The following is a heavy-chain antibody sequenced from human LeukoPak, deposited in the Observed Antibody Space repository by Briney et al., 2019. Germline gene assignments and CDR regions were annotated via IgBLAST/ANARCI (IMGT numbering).Heavy chain of an antibody. V-gene: IGHV3-23*01. CDR2: ISGSGSST. D-gene: IGHD5-24*01. CDR3: XXXXGYNLYYFDY. CDR1: GFTFSNYA. Sequence: GGSLRLSCAASGFTFSNYAMSWVRQAPGKGLEWVSGISGSGSSTYYADSVKGRFTISRDNSKNTLYLQMNSLRAEDTAVYYXXXXXGYNLYYFDYWGQGTLVTVSS. J-gene: IGHJ4*02.